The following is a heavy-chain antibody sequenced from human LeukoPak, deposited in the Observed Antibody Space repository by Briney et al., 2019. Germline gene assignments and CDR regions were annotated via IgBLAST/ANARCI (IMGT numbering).Heavy chain of an antibody. CDR2: ISYDGSNK. CDR1: GFTFSSYA. D-gene: IGHD7-27*01. V-gene: IGHV3-30*04. Sequence: GGSLRLSCAASGFTFSSYAMHWVRQAPGKGLEWVAVISYDGSNKYYADSVKGRFTISRDNAKNSLYLQMNSLRAEDTAVYYCATLGMDDPWGQGTLVAVSS. J-gene: IGHJ5*02. CDR3: ATLGMDDP.